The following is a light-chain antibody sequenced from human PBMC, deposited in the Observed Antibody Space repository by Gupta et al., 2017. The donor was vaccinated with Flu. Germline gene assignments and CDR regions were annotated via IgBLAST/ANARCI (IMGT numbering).Light chain of an antibody. J-gene: IGKJ5*01. Sequence: EIVLTQPPGTLSLSPGERATLSGRASPSVRSSYLAWYQQKPGQAPRLLIYGASSRATGIPDRFSGRGSGTDFTPTISRLEPEDFAVYYCEQEGSSPLTFGQGTQVEIK. CDR1: PSVRSSY. CDR3: EQEGSSPLT. CDR2: GAS. V-gene: IGKV3-20*01.